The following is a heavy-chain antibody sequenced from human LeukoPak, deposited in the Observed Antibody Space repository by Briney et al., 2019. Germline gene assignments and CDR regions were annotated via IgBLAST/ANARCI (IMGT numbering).Heavy chain of an antibody. D-gene: IGHD3-3*01. Sequence: GGSLRLSCAASGFTFDDYAMHWVRQAPGKGLEWVSGISWNSGSIGYADSVKGRFTISRDNAKNSLYLQMNSLRAEDMALYYCAKARTIFSVGYYFDYWGQGTLVTVSS. CDR3: AKARTIFSVGYYFDY. J-gene: IGHJ4*02. CDR2: ISWNSGSI. CDR1: GFTFDDYA. V-gene: IGHV3-9*03.